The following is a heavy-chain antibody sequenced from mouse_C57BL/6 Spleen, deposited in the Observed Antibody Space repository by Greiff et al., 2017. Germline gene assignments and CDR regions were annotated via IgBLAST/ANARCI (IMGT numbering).Heavy chain of an antibody. V-gene: IGHV1-53*01. D-gene: IGHD2-1*01. CDR2: INPSNGGT. CDR3: ARWDGNYVPFFDY. J-gene: IGHJ2*01. CDR1: GYTFTSYW. Sequence: QVQLQQPGTELVKPGASVKLSCKASGYTFTSYWMHWVKQRPGQGLEWIGNINPSNGGTNYNEKFKSKATLTVDKSSSTAYMQLSSLTSEDSAVYCCARWDGNYVPFFDYWGQGTTLTVSS.